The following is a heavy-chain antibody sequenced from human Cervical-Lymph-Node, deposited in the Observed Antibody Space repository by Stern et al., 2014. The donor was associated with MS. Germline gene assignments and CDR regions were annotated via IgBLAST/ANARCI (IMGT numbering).Heavy chain of an antibody. CDR2: INPSGGGA. CDR1: GSTFSNYY. Sequence: VQLVQSGAEVKKPGASVQVSCKASGSTFSNYYMHWVRQAPGQGPDWMAMINPSGGGANYAPKFQGRLTVTRDTSTSTVHLQLSSLRSEDTAIYYCARGYSYGRPRFEFWGQGSLVTVSS. CDR3: ARGYSYGRPRFEF. D-gene: IGHD2-15*01. V-gene: IGHV1-46*01. J-gene: IGHJ4*02.